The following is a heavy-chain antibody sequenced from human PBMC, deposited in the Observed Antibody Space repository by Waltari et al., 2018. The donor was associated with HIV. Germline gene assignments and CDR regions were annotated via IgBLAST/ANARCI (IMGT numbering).Heavy chain of an antibody. CDR3: ARRGRKRTGWLRFSEGAFDI. J-gene: IGHJ3*02. CDR2: INHSGST. V-gene: IGHV4-34*01. Sequence: QVQLQQWGAGLLKPSETLSLTCAVYGGSFSGYYWSWIRQPPGKGLEWIGEINHSGSTNYNPSLKSRVTISVDTSKNQFSLKLSSVTAADTAVYYCARRGRKRTGWLRFSEGAFDIWGQGTMVTVSS. D-gene: IGHD5-12*01. CDR1: GGSFSGYY.